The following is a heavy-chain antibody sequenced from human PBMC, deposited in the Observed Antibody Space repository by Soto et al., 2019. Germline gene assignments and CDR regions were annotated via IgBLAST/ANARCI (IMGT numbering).Heavy chain of an antibody. V-gene: IGHV1-18*01. Sequence: QVHLVQSGAEVKKPGASVKVSCKGSGYAFTTYGITWVRQAPGQGLEWMGWISAHNGNTNYAQKTQGRVTVSRDTTTRTAYMELRSLRSDDTAVYYCARGRYGDYWGQGALVTVSS. D-gene: IGHD1-1*01. CDR2: ISAHNGNT. CDR3: ARGRYGDY. J-gene: IGHJ4*02. CDR1: GYAFTTYG.